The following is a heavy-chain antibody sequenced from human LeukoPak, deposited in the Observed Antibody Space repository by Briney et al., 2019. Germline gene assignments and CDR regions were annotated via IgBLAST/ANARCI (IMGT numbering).Heavy chain of an antibody. D-gene: IGHD6-19*01. V-gene: IGHV4-34*01. CDR3: ARTGPRQLIDY. J-gene: IGHJ4*02. Sequence: PSETLSLTCAVYGGSFSGYYWSWIRQPPGKGLEWIGEINHSGSTNYNPSLKSRVTISVDTSKNQFSLKLSSVTAADTAVYYCARTGPRQLIDYWGQGTLVTVSS. CDR2: INHSGST. CDR1: GGSFSGYY.